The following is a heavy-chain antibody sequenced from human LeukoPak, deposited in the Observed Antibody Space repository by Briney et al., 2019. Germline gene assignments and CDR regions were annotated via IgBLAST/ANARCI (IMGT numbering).Heavy chain of an antibody. V-gene: IGHV4-59*01. CDR3: ARVSPPDYDFWSGYYTGSWFDP. CDR1: GGSISSYY. D-gene: IGHD3-3*01. Sequence: SETLSLTCTVSGGSISSYYWSWIRQPPGKGLEWIGYIYYSGSTNYSPSLKSRVTISVDTSKNQFSLKLSSVTAADTAVYYWARVSPPDYDFWSGYYTGSWFDPWGQGTLVTVSS. J-gene: IGHJ5*02. CDR2: IYYSGST.